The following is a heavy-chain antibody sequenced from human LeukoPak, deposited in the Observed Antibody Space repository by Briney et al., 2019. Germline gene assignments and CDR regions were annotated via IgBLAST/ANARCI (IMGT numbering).Heavy chain of an antibody. CDR3: MSYAGRSDDY. V-gene: IGHV3-21*01. CDR2: ISSSSSYR. Sequence: GGSLRLSCAASRFTFSRYSMNWVRQAPGKGLEWVSSISSSSSYRYYAGSVKGRFTISRDNAKNSLHLQMNSLRAEDTAVYYCMSYAGRSDDYWGQGTLVTVSS. J-gene: IGHJ4*02. D-gene: IGHD3-16*01. CDR1: RFTFSRYS.